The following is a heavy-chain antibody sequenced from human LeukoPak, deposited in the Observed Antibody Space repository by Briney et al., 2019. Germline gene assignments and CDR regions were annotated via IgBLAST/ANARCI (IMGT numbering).Heavy chain of an antibody. Sequence: GASVKVSCKASGYTFTSYGISWVRQAPGQGLEWMGWISAYNGNTNYAQKLQGRVTMTTDTSTSTAYMELRSLRSGDTAVYYCARDPPHAVVDWLLALDYWGQGTLVTVSS. D-gene: IGHD3-9*01. J-gene: IGHJ4*02. CDR2: ISAYNGNT. CDR1: GYTFTSYG. V-gene: IGHV1-18*04. CDR3: ARDPPHAVVDWLLALDY.